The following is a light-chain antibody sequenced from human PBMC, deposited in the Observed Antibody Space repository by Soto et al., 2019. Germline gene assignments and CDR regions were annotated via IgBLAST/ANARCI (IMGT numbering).Light chain of an antibody. CDR1: QSVSNY. V-gene: IGKV3-11*01. J-gene: IGKJ4*01. CDR2: DAS. Sequence: EIVLTQSPATLSLSPGERATLSCRASQSVSNYLAWYQQKPGQAPRLFIYDASNRATGIAARFSGSGSGTDFTLTSGSLEPEDFAVYYCLRRSKRPLTFGGGTKVEIK. CDR3: LRRSKRPLT.